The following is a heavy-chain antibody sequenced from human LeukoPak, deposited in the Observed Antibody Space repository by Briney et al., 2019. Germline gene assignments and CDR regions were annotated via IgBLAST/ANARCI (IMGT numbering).Heavy chain of an antibody. CDR1: GFTFSSYA. D-gene: IGHD3-3*01. Sequence: GGSLRLSCAASGFTFSSYAMSWVRQAPGKGLEWVSAISSSGGSTYYADSVKGRFTISRDKSKNALYLQMNSLRAEDTAVYYCARDYDFHASPFDYWGQGTLVTVSS. CDR2: ISSSGGST. V-gene: IGHV3-23*01. J-gene: IGHJ4*02. CDR3: ARDYDFHASPFDY.